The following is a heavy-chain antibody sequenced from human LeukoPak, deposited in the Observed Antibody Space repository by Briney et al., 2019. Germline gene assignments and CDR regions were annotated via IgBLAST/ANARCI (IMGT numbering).Heavy chain of an antibody. D-gene: IGHD6-19*01. J-gene: IGHJ4*02. V-gene: IGHV4-59*08. CDR2: IYYSGST. CDR1: GGSISSYY. CDR3: ARQTSRYSSGWYAFDY. Sequence: SETLSLTCTVSGGSISSYYWSWIRQPPGKGLEWIGYIYYSGSTNYNPSLKSRVTISVDTSKNQFSLKLSSVTAADAAVYYCARQTSRYSSGWYAFDYWGQGTLATVSS.